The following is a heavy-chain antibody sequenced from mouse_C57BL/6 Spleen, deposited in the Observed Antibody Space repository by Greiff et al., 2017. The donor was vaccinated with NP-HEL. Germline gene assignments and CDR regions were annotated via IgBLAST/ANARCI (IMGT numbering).Heavy chain of an antibody. CDR1: GFTFTDYY. CDR3: ARYIPYPNQATGAMDY. Sequence: EVKLMESGGGLVQPGGSLSLSCAASGFTFTDYYMSWVRQPPGKALEWLGFIRNKANGYTTEYSASVKGRFTISRDNSQSILYLQMNALRAEDSATYYCARYIPYPNQATGAMDYWGQGTSVTVSS. CDR2: IRNKANGYTT. V-gene: IGHV7-3*01. J-gene: IGHJ4*01. D-gene: IGHD3-2*02.